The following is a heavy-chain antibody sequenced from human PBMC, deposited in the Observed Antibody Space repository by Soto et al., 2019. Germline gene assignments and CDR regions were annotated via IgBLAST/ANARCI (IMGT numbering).Heavy chain of an antibody. D-gene: IGHD6-25*01. V-gene: IGHV4-31*11. J-gene: IGHJ6*02. CDR2: IYYSGST. CDR1: GYSISSDYY. CDR3: ARDPRAVYGLDV. Sequence: TLSLACGVSGYSISSDYYWGWTRQHPGKGLEWIGYIYYSGSTYYNPSLKSRVTISVDTSKNQFSLKLSSVTAADTAVYYCARDPRAVYGLDVWGQGTTVTVSS.